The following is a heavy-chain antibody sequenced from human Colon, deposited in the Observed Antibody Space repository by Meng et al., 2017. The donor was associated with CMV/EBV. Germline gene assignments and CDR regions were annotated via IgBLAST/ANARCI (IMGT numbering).Heavy chain of an antibody. D-gene: IGHD4-23*01. CDR1: GFTFSSYW. J-gene: IGHJ5*02. CDR3: AKDRSAKTVAGS. CDR2: INGDGSGT. V-gene: IGHV3-74*01. Sequence: ESLKISCAASGFTFSSYWFHWVRQAPGKGLVWVSRINGDGSGTSYADSVKGRFTISRDNAKNTLYLQMNSLRADDTAVYYCAKDRSAKTVAGSWGQVVVVTVSS.